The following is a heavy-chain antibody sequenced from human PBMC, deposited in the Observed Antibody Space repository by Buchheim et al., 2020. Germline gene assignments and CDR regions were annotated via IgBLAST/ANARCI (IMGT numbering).Heavy chain of an antibody. V-gene: IGHV4-59*01. J-gene: IGHJ5*02. Sequence: QVQLQESGPGLVKPSETLSLTCTVSGGSISSYYWSWIRQPPGKGLEWIGYIYYSGSTNYNPSLKSRFTIPVDTSKNQFSLKLSSVTAADTAVYYCARDGTDYYGSGIYNWWFDPWGQGTL. CDR1: GGSISSYY. CDR3: ARDGTDYYGSGIYNWWFDP. CDR2: IYYSGST. D-gene: IGHD3-10*01.